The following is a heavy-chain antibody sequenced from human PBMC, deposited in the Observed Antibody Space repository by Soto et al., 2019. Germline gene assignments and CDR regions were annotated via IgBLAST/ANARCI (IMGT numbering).Heavy chain of an antibody. V-gene: IGHV4-38-2*02. CDR1: GYSISSGYY. J-gene: IGHJ4*02. CDR2: IYHSGST. CDR3: ATNRDIVATPFDY. Sequence: SETLSLTCTVSGYSISSGYYWGWIRQPPGKGLEWIGSIYHSGSTYYNPSLKSRVTISVDTSKNQFSLKLSSVTAADTAVYYCATNRDIVATPFDYWGQGTLVTVSS. D-gene: IGHD5-12*01.